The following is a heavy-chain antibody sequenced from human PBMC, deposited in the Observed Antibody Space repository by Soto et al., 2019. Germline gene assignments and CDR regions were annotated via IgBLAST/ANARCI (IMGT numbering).Heavy chain of an antibody. CDR1: GFTFSDYY. CDR3: ARDPTGMVQYYYYYYGMDV. CDR2: ISSSSSYT. V-gene: IGHV3-11*06. J-gene: IGHJ6*02. Sequence: GGSLRLSCAASGFTFSDYYMSWIRQAPGKGLEWVSYISSSSSYTNYADSVKGRFTISRDNAKNSLYLQMNSLRAEDTAVYYCARDPTGMVQYYYYYYGMDVWGQGTTVTVSS. D-gene: IGHD3-10*01.